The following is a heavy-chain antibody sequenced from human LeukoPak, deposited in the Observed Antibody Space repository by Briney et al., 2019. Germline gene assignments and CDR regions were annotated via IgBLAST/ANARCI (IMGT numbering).Heavy chain of an antibody. CDR2: VYSGGNT. CDR3: AREYGGGSCLAFDI. Sequence: GGSLRLSCAGSGFTVGSNYMCWVRQAPGKGLEWVSVVYSGGNTYYADSVKGRFTISRDDSKNTLFLQMNSLRAEDTAVYYCAREYGGGSCLAFDIWGRGTMVTVSS. D-gene: IGHD4-23*01. V-gene: IGHV3-53*01. J-gene: IGHJ3*02. CDR1: GFTVGSNY.